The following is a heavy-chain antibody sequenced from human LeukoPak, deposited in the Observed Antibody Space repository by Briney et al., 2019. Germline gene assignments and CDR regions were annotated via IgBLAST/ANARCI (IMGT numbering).Heavy chain of an antibody. D-gene: IGHD5-24*01. Sequence: PGGSLRLSCAASGFTFSSYSMNWVRQAPGKGLEWVSSISRISSYIYYADSVKGRFTISRDNAKNPLYLQMNSLRAEDTAVYYCARNGRWPGDPGAFDIWGQGTMVTVSS. CDR3: ARNGRWPGDPGAFDI. J-gene: IGHJ3*02. V-gene: IGHV3-21*01. CDR1: GFTFSSYS. CDR2: ISRISSYI.